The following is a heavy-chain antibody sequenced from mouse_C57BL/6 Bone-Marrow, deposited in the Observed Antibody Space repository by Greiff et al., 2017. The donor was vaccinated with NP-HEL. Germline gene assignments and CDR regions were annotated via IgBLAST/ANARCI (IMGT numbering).Heavy chain of an antibody. D-gene: IGHD2-3*01. V-gene: IGHV1-22*01. CDR3: ARSVDGYYCGYFDY. Sequence: EVKLMESGPELVKPGASVKMSCKASGYTFTDYNMHWVKQSHGKSLEWIGYINPNNGGTSYNQKFKGKATLTVNKSSSTAYMELRSLTSEDSAVYYCARSVDGYYCGYFDYWGQGTTLTVSS. CDR2: INPNNGGT. J-gene: IGHJ2*01. CDR1: GYTFTDYN.